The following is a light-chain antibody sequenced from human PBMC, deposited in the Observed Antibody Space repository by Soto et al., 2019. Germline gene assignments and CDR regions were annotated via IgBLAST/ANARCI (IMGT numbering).Light chain of an antibody. CDR2: DAS. V-gene: IGKV3-11*01. CDR3: QHRSNWPGT. CDR1: QGISGT. Sequence: IVFTQSPGTLSLSPGERATLSCRASQGISGTLAWYQQKPGQAPRLLIYDASDRATGIPARFTGSGSGTDFTLTISSLEPEDSAVYYCQHRSNWPGTFGQGTKVDI. J-gene: IGKJ1*01.